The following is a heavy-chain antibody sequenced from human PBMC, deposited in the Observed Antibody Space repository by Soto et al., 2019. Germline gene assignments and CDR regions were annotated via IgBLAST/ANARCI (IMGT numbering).Heavy chain of an antibody. Sequence: SETLSLTCALYGWSFDGYYWSWIRQSPGKGLEWIGEIHHSGSTKYNPSLKSRVSISLGTYKKQFSLKLSSVTAADTAVYYCARHGGEIWHNHSYHSGMDVWGQGSTV. CDR2: IHHSGST. CDR1: GWSFDGYY. CDR3: ARHGGEIWHNHSYHSGMDV. J-gene: IGHJ6*02. V-gene: IGHV4-34*01. D-gene: IGHD3-10*01.